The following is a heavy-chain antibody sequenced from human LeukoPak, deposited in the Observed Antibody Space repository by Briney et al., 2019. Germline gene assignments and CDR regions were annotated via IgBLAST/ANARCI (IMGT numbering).Heavy chain of an antibody. J-gene: IGHJ6*02. CDR3: ARDRVVVVPAATRSSHYYYYGMDV. Sequence: ASVKVSCKASGYTFTGYYMHWVRQAAGQGLEWMGWINPNSGGTNYAQKFQGRVTMTRDTSISTAYMELSRLRSDDTAVYYCARDRVVVVPAATRSSHYYYYGMDVWGQGTTVTVSS. V-gene: IGHV1-2*02. D-gene: IGHD2-2*01. CDR1: GYTFTGYY. CDR2: INPNSGGT.